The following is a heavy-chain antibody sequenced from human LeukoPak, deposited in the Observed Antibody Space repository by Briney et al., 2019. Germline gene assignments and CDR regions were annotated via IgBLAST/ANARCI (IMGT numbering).Heavy chain of an antibody. J-gene: IGHJ6*02. CDR1: GGSISSYY. CDR2: IYYSGST. V-gene: IGHV4-59*01. Sequence: SETLSLTCTVSGGSISSYYWSWIRQPPGKGLEWIGYIYYSGSTNYNPSLKSRVTISVDTSKNQFSLKLSSVTAADTAVYYCARARKSSSWYSVGMDVWGQGTTVTVSS. CDR3: ARARKSSSWYSVGMDV. D-gene: IGHD6-13*01.